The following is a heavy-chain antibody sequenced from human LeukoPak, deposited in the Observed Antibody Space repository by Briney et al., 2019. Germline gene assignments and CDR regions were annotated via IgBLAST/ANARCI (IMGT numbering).Heavy chain of an antibody. J-gene: IGHJ6*02. V-gene: IGHV3-64D*09. CDR3: ARDQGQLGMIVLVITTGYYGMDV. D-gene: IGHD3-22*01. Sequence: PGGSLRLSCSASGFTFSYYAMHWLRPTAGKGLEFVSGISSNGGSTYYADSLKGRFTISRDNCNNTLYLQMSSLRAEDTAVYYCARDQGQLGMIVLVITTGYYGMDVWGQGTTVTVSS. CDR2: ISSNGGST. CDR1: GFTFSYYA.